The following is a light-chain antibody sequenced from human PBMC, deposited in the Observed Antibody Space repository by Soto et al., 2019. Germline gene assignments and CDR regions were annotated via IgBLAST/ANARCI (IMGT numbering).Light chain of an antibody. Sequence: DIQMTQSPSTLSASVGDRVTITCRASQNINSWLAWYQQKPGKAPKLLIYKASNLESGVPSRFSGSGSGTDFTLTISSLQPDDFATYHCQQYESFFPLPFGGGTKVDIK. CDR3: QQYESFFPLP. CDR1: QNINSW. J-gene: IGKJ4*01. CDR2: KAS. V-gene: IGKV1-5*03.